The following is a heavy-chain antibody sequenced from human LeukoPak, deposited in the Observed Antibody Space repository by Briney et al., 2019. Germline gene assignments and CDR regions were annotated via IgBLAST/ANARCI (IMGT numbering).Heavy chain of an antibody. V-gene: IGHV1-24*01. CDR3: ATPAGYSSRGYKTGDY. J-gene: IGHJ4*02. Sequence: GASVKVSCKVSGYALGDLAIHWVRQAPGKGLEWMGGFDPEDGETIYAQKFQGRVTMTEDTSTDTAYMELNSLRSEDTAVYYCATPAGYSSRGYKTGDYWGQGNLVTVSS. D-gene: IGHD6-13*01. CDR2: FDPEDGET. CDR1: GYALGDLA.